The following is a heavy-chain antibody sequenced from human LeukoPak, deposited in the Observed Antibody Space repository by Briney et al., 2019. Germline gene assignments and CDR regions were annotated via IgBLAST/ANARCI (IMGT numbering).Heavy chain of an antibody. CDR3: AKAANIGYCSSTSCYFDY. D-gene: IGHD2-2*01. J-gene: IGHJ4*02. V-gene: IGHV3-9*03. CDR1: GFTFDDYA. CDR2: ISWNSGSI. Sequence: QPGRSLRLSCAASGFTFDDYAMHWVRQAPGKGLEWVSGISWNSGSIGYADSVKGRFTISRDNAKNSLYLQMNSLRAEDMALYYCAKAANIGYCSSTSCYFDYWGQGTLVTVSS.